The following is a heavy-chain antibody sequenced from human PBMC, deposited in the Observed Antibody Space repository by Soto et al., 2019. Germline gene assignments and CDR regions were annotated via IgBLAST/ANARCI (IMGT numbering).Heavy chain of an antibody. J-gene: IGHJ3*02. CDR1: GGSFSGYY. V-gene: IGHV4-34*01. Sequence: SETLSLTCAVYGGSFSGYYWSWICQPPGKGLEWIGEINRSGSTNYNPSLKSRVTISVDTSKNQFSLKLGSVTAADTAVYYCASALRGSSWYGAFDIWGQGTMVTVSS. CDR3: ASALRGSSWYGAFDI. D-gene: IGHD6-13*01. CDR2: INRSGST.